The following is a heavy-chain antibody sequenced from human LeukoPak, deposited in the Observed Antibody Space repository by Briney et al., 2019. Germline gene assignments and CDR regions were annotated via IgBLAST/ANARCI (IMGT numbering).Heavy chain of an antibody. V-gene: IGHV4-38-2*01. CDR2: LYHSGST. Sequence: AETLSLTCAVSGYSISRGYYWGWSRQPPGKGLEWIGSLYHSGSTFYTPSLKSRVTISVDTSKNQFSLKLSSVTAADTAVYYCTRVYCSGDSCCHFDYWGQGTLVSVSS. CDR3: TRVYCSGDSCCHFDY. J-gene: IGHJ4*02. CDR1: GYSISRGYY. D-gene: IGHD2-15*01.